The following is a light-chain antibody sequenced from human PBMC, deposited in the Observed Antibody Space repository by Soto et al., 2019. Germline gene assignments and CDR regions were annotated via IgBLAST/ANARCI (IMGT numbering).Light chain of an antibody. CDR3: QPHNSYPIT. J-gene: IGKJ5*01. Sequence: DIQLTQSPSFLSASVGDRVTITCRASQGISSYLAWYQQKPGKAPKLLIYAASTLQSGVPSRFSGSGCGTEFTLTISSLQPEDFATDCCQPHNSYPITFGRGKRLEIK. V-gene: IGKV1-9*01. CDR1: QGISSY. CDR2: AAS.